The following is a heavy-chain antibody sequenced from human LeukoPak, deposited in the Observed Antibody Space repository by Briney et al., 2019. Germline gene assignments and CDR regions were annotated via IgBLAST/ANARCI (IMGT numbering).Heavy chain of an antibody. Sequence: ASVKVSCKASGYTFTSYGISWVRQAPGQGLEWMGWISAYNGNTNYAQKLQGRVTMTTDTSTSTAYTELRSLRSDDTAVYYCARGYCSGGSCYPFDYWGQGTLVTVSS. D-gene: IGHD2-15*01. V-gene: IGHV1-18*01. CDR1: GYTFTSYG. CDR2: ISAYNGNT. J-gene: IGHJ4*02. CDR3: ARGYCSGGSCYPFDY.